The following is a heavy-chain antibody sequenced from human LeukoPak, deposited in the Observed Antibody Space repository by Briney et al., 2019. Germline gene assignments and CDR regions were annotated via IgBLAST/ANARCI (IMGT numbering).Heavy chain of an antibody. V-gene: IGHV4-59*01. Sequence: PSETLSLTCTVSGGSISSYYWSWIRQPPGKGLEWIGYIYYSGSTNYNPSLKSRVTISVDTSKNQFSLKLSSVTAADTAVYYCARDHRYSYGHYYYYMDVWGKGTTVTISS. D-gene: IGHD5-18*01. CDR1: GGSISSYY. CDR3: ARDHRYSYGHYYYYMDV. CDR2: IYYSGST. J-gene: IGHJ6*03.